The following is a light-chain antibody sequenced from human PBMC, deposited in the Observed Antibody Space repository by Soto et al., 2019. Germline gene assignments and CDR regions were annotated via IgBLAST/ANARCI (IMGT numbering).Light chain of an antibody. CDR2: GAS. J-gene: IGKJ4*02. Sequence: EILMTQSPATLSVSPGDRVILSCRAIQSVGSTLAWYQQKPGQAPRLLIRGASTRATGVPARFSGSGSGTEFTLTISSLQSEDCAVYYCQQYSTSLTFGGGTTMDIK. CDR3: QQYSTSLT. CDR1: QSVGST. V-gene: IGKV3-15*01.